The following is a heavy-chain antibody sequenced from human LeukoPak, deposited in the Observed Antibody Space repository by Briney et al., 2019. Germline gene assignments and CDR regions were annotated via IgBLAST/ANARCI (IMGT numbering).Heavy chain of an antibody. J-gene: IGHJ4*02. CDR3: ASPDALYYDSSGYFDSYFDY. V-gene: IGHV4-34*01. CDR1: GGSFSGYY. Sequence: SETLSLTCAVYGGSFSGYYWSWIRQPPGKGLEWIGEINHSGSTNYNPSLKSRVTISVDTSKNQFSLKLSSVTAADTAVYYCASPDALYYDSSGYFDSYFDYWGQGTLVTVSS. D-gene: IGHD3-22*01. CDR2: INHSGST.